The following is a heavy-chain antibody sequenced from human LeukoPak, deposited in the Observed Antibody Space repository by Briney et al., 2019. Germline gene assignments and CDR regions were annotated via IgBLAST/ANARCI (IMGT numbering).Heavy chain of an antibody. V-gene: IGHV3-23*01. CDR3: AKQGRRMVRDYYYGMDV. CDR1: GFTFSSYA. Sequence: GGSLRLSCAASGFTFSSYAMSWVRQAPGKGLEWVSAISGSGGSPYYADSVKGRFTISRDNSKNTLYLQIISLRAEDTAVYYCAKQGRRMVRDYYYGMDVWGQGTTVTVSS. CDR2: ISGSGGSP. D-gene: IGHD3-10*01. J-gene: IGHJ6*02.